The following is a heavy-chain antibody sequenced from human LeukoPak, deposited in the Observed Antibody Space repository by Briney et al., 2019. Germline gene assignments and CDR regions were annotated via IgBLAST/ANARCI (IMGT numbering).Heavy chain of an antibody. CDR2: FDPEDGET. Sequence: ASVKVSCKVSGYTLTELCMHWGRQPQGKGHGRVGGFDPEDGETIYAQKFQGRVTMTEDTSTDTAYMELSSLRSEDTAVYYCATVPDGDEYFDYWGQGTLVTVSS. CDR1: GYTLTELC. J-gene: IGHJ4*02. V-gene: IGHV1-24*01. D-gene: IGHD7-27*01. CDR3: ATVPDGDEYFDY.